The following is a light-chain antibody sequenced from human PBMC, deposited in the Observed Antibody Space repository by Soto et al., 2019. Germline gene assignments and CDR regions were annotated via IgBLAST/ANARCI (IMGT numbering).Light chain of an antibody. CDR2: GAS. J-gene: IGKJ3*01. Sequence: EIVMTQSPATLSVSPGERATLSCRASQSVSSNLAWYQQKPGQAPRLLIYGASTRATGIPARFSGSESGTEFTLTISSLQSEDFAVYYCQQQGTFGPGTKVDIK. CDR3: QQQGT. CDR1: QSVSSN. V-gene: IGKV3-15*01.